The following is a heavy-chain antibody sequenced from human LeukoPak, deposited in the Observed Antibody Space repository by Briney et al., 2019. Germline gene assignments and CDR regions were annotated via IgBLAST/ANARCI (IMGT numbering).Heavy chain of an antibody. Sequence: SETLSLTCTVSGGSISSYYWSWIRQPPGKGLEWIGYIYYSGSTNYNPSLKSRVTISVDTSKNQFSLKLSSVTAADTAVYYCARGPGRWHFDYWGQGTLVTVSS. J-gene: IGHJ4*02. V-gene: IGHV4-59*01. CDR3: ARGPGRWHFDY. CDR1: GGSISSYY. D-gene: IGHD5-24*01. CDR2: IYYSGST.